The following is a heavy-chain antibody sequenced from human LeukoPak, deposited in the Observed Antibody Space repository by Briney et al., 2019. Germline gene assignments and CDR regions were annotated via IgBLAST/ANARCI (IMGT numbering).Heavy chain of an antibody. D-gene: IGHD2-2*01. V-gene: IGHV3-23*01. CDR3: AKDGQYCGSSSCLDELDY. J-gene: IGHJ4*02. Sequence: GGSLRLSCVASGFTFSNYEMNWVRQAPGKGLEWVSGISGSGGGTFYADSVKGRVSISRDNSKNRVYLQMNSLRAEDTAVYFCAKDGQYCGSSSCLDELDYWGQGTLVTVSS. CDR2: ISGSGGGT. CDR1: GFTFSNYE.